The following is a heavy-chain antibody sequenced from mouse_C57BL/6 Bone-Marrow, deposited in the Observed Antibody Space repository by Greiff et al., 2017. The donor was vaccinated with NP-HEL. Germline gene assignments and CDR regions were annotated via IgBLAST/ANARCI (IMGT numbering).Heavy chain of an antibody. Sequence: QVQLQQSGAELVRPGTSVKMSCKASGYTFTNYWIGWAKQRPGHGLEWIGDIYPGGGYTNYNEKFKGKATLTADKSSRPAYMQFSSLTSEDSAIYICARSNWDDAFAYWGQGTLVTVSA. CDR2: IYPGGGYT. CDR3: ARSNWDDAFAY. CDR1: GYTFTNYW. V-gene: IGHV1-63*01. D-gene: IGHD4-1*01. J-gene: IGHJ3*01.